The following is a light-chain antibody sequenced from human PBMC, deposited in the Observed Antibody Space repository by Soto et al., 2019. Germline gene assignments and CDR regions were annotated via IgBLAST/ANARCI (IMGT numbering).Light chain of an antibody. CDR3: QQYGSSPPYT. J-gene: IGKJ2*01. V-gene: IGKV3-20*01. Sequence: EIVLTQSPGILSLSPGERATLSCRASQSVSSSYLAWYQQKPGQAPRLLIYGASNRATGIPDRFSASGSKTNFTLTISRLEPEDFEVYYCQQYGSSPPYTFGQGTKLAIK. CDR2: GAS. CDR1: QSVSSSY.